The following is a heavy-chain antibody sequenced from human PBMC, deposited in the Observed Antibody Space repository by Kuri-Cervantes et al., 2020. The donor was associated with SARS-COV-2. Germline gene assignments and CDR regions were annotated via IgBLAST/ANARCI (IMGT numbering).Heavy chain of an antibody. CDR1: GYSSSVGYY. CDR3: ARLHRAQIWFDP. D-gene: IGHD4-11*01. CDR2: MYDSGST. Sequence: SQTLSLTCAVSGYSSSVGYYWAWIRQSPGKGLEWIGTMYDSGSTYYNPSLKSRVTISVDTSKNQFSLKLSSVTAADTAVYYCARLHRAQIWFDPWGQGTLVTVSS. J-gene: IGHJ5*02. V-gene: IGHV4-38-2*01.